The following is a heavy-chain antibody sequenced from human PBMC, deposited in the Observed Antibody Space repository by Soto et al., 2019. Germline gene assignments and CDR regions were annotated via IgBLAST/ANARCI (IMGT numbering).Heavy chain of an antibody. CDR2: ISSTGDDI. CDR3: ARLPKGSVVTG. Sequence: VQLMESGGGLVYPGASLRLSCETSGFSFRDHSMNWVRQAPGKGLQWVSYISSTGDDIHYADSVKGRFTVSRDNAKNALFLQMNSLGDDDSAIYYCARLPKGSVVTGWGQGTLVTVSS. J-gene: IGHJ4*02. CDR1: GFSFRDHS. D-gene: IGHD2-21*02. V-gene: IGHV3-48*02.